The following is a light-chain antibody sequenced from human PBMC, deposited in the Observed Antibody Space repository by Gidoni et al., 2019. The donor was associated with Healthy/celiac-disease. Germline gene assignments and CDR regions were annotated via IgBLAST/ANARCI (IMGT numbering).Light chain of an antibody. CDR3: QQRSNWPPRGT. V-gene: IGKV3-11*01. J-gene: IGKJ4*01. CDR2: DAS. CDR1: QSVSSY. Sequence: EIVLTHSPATLSLSPGERATLPCRASQSVSSYLAWYQQKPGQAPRLLIYDASNRATGIPARFSGSGSGTDFTLTISSLEPEDFAVYYCQQRSNWPPRGTFGGGTKVEIK.